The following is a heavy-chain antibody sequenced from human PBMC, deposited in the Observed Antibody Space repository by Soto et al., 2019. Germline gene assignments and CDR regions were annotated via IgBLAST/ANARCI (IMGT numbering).Heavy chain of an antibody. J-gene: IGHJ5*02. D-gene: IGHD3-22*01. Sequence: SETLSLTCAVYGGSFSGYYWSWIRQPPGKGLEWIGEINHSGSTNYNPSLKSRVTLSIDKSNNQFSLTLTSVTAADTAVYFCARTGKFYYYDTTGLPFDPWG. V-gene: IGHV4-34*01. CDR1: GGSFSGYY. CDR3: ARTGKFYYYDTTGLPFDP. CDR2: INHSGST.